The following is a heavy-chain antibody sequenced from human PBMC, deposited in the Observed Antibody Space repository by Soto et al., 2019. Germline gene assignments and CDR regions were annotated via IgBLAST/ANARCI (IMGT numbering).Heavy chain of an antibody. CDR2: IYTSGST. CDR1: GGSISSYY. J-gene: IGHJ6*02. CDR3: AREPAAGLFYYYGMDV. Sequence: SETLSLTCTVSGGSISSYYWSWIRQPAGKGLEWIGRIYTSGSTNHNPSLKSRVTMSVDTSKNQFSLKLSSVTAADTAVYYCAREPAAGLFYYYGMDVWGQGTTVTVSS. V-gene: IGHV4-4*07. D-gene: IGHD6-13*01.